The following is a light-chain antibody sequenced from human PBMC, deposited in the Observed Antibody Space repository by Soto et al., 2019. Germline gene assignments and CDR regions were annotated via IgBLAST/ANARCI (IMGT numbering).Light chain of an antibody. CDR1: QSVSNY. J-gene: IGKJ4*01. Sequence: EIVLTQSTATLSLSPGERATLSCRASQSVSNYLAWFQQKPGQAPRLLIYDASNRATGIPARFSGSGSGTDFTLTISSLEPEDFAVYYCQQRSSWPLLTFGGGTKLEI. CDR3: QQRSSWPLLT. V-gene: IGKV3-11*01. CDR2: DAS.